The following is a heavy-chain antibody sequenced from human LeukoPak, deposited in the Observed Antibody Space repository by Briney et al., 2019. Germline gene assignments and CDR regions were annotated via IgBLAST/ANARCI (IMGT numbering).Heavy chain of an antibody. CDR3: ARFGEFYYGMDV. CDR2: MNPNSGNT. CDR1: GYTFTGYY. J-gene: IGHJ6*02. Sequence: ASVKVSCKASGYTFTGYYMHWVRQAPGQGLEWMGWMNPNSGNTGYAQKFQGRVTMTRNTSISTAYMELSSLRSEDTAVYYCARFGEFYYGMDVWGQGTTVTVSS. V-gene: IGHV1-8*02. D-gene: IGHD3-10*01.